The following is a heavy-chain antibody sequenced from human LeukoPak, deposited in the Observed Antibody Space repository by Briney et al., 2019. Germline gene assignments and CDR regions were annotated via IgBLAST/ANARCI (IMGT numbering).Heavy chain of an antibody. CDR3: AKDQLPIQLSLYYYYGMDV. Sequence: PGGSLRLSCAASGFTFSSYAMSWVRQTPGKGLEWVSAISGSGGSTYYADSVKGRFTISRDNSKNTLYLQMNSLRAEDTAVYYCAKDQLPIQLSLYYYYGMDVWGQGTTVTVSS. V-gene: IGHV3-23*01. J-gene: IGHJ6*02. CDR1: GFTFSSYA. D-gene: IGHD5-18*01. CDR2: ISGSGGST.